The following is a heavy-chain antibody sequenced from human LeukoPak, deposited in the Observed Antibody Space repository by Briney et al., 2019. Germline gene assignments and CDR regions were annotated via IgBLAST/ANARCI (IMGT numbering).Heavy chain of an antibody. D-gene: IGHD6-25*01. J-gene: IGHJ6*02. CDR2: ISAYNGNT. CDR3: ARDAAPRVYYYGMDV. CDR1: GYTFTTYG. Sequence: ASVKVSCKASGYTFTTYGFSWVRQAPGQGLEWMGWISAYNGNTNYAQKLQGRVTMTTDTSTSTAYMELRSLRSDDTAVYYCARDAAPRVYYYGMDVWGQGTTVTVSS. V-gene: IGHV1-18*01.